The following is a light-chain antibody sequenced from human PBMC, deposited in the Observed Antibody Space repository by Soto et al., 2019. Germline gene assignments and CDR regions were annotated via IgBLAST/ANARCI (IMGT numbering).Light chain of an antibody. V-gene: IGKV1-8*01. CDR1: QGISSY. CDR2: AAS. Sequence: AIRMTQSPSPFSASTGDRITITCRASQGISSYLAWYQQKPGKAPKLLIYAASTLQSGVPSRFSGSGSGTDFTLTISCLKSEDFATYYSQQYYSYPWTFGQGNKVDIK. CDR3: QQYYSYPWT. J-gene: IGKJ1*01.